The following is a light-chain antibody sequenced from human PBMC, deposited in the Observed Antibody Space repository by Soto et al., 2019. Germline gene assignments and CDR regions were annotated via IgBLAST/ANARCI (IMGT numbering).Light chain of an antibody. CDR2: EVR. CDR3: CSYAGRGFYV. Sequence: QSVLTQPASVSGSPGQSITISCTGTSSDVGSYNLVSWYQQHPGKAPNLMIYEVRQRPSGVSNRFSASKSGNTASLTISGLQAEDEADYYCCSYAGRGFYVSGTGTKVTVL. V-gene: IGLV2-23*02. J-gene: IGLJ1*01. CDR1: SSDVGSYNL.